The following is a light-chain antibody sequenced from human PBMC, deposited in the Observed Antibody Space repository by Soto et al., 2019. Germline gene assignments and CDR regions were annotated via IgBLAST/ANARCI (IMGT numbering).Light chain of an antibody. V-gene: IGKV3-20*01. J-gene: IGKJ1*01. Sequence: IVLTQSPGTLSLSPWERATLSCRASQSVSSSHLAWYQQKPGQAPRLLIYGASSRATGIPDRFSGSGSGTDFTLTISRLEPADFAVYFCHQYDSSLWTFGQGTKVDIK. CDR3: HQYDSSLWT. CDR2: GAS. CDR1: QSVSSSH.